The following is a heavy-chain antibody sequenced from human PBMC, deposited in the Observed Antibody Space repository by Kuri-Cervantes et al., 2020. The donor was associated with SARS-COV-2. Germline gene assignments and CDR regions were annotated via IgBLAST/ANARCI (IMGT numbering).Heavy chain of an antibody. CDR2: ISAYNGNT. V-gene: IGHV1-18*04. CDR3: ARLPFNYDILTGYYYYYGMDV. CDR1: GYTFTSYG. Sequence: ASVKVSRKASGYTFTSYGISWVRQAPGQGLEWMGWISAYNGNTNYAQKLQGRVTMTTDTSTSTAYMELRSLRSDDTAVYYCARLPFNYDILTGYYYYYGMDVWGQGTTVTVSS. D-gene: IGHD3-9*01. J-gene: IGHJ6*02.